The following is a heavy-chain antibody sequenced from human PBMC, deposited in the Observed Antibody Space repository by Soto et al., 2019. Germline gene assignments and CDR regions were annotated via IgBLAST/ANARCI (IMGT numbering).Heavy chain of an antibody. Sequence: PXXTLSLTFTVSGWSISSYYWTWIRQPPGTGLEWIGEINHSGSTNYNPSLKSRVTISVDTSKNQFSLKLTSVTAADTAVYYCARDKITGLFDYWGQGTLVTVSS. CDR3: ARDKITGLFDY. V-gene: IGHV4-34*01. D-gene: IGHD2-8*02. J-gene: IGHJ4*02. CDR1: GWSISSYY. CDR2: INHSGST.